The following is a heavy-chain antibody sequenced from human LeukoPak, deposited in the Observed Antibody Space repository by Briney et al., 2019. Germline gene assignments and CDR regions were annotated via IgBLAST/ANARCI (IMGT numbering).Heavy chain of an antibody. V-gene: IGHV3-11*05. Sequence: GGSLRLSCAASRFTFSDHYMSCIRQAPGKGLEWVSYISSSSSHTNYADSVKGRFTISRDNARSSLYLQMNSLRAEDTAVYYCARASSRGYSYGQDYWGQGTLVTVSS. CDR2: ISSSSSHT. CDR1: RFTFSDHY. D-gene: IGHD5-18*01. J-gene: IGHJ4*02. CDR3: ARASSRGYSYGQDY.